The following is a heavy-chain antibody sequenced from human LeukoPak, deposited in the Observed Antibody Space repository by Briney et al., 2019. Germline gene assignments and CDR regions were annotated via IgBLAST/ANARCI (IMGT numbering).Heavy chain of an antibody. D-gene: IGHD6-19*01. CDR1: GFTFSSYS. CDR3: ARTYSSGWYRP. V-gene: IGHV3-21*01. J-gene: IGHJ5*02. CDR2: NSSSSSYI. Sequence: PGGSLRLSCAASGFTFSSYSMNWVRQAPGKGLEWVSSNSSSSSYIYYADSVKGRFTISRDNAKNSLYLQMNSLRAEDTAVYYCARTYSSGWYRPWGQGTLVTVSS.